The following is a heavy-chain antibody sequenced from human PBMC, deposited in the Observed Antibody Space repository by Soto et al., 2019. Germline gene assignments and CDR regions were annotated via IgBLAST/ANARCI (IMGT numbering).Heavy chain of an antibody. V-gene: IGHV3-30*18. CDR2: ISNDGRSK. D-gene: IGHD3-3*01. Sequence: QVQLVESGGGVVQPGTSLRLSCAASGFTFRSHGMHWVRQVPGKGLEWVAAISNDGRSKYYADSVKGRFSISRDNSENKMYLQMNSLRVEDPAMYYCAKEYEFGGLEDYWGQGTLVTVSS. J-gene: IGHJ4*02. CDR3: AKEYEFGGLEDY. CDR1: GFTFRSHG.